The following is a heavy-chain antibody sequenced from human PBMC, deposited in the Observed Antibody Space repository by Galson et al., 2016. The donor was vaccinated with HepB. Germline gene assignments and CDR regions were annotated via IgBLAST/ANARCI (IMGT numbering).Heavy chain of an antibody. CDR3: ATDLTFGGLIGHY. J-gene: IGHJ4*02. CDR2: IVPILAMA. CDR1: GVTFISYA. V-gene: IGHV1-69*04. D-gene: IGHD3-16*02. Sequence: SVKVSCKASGVTFISYAFSWVRQAPGQGLEWMGRIVPILAMANYAQKFQGRVTITADKSSNTAYMELRSLGSDDTAVYYCATDLTFGGLIGHYWGQGTLVTVSS.